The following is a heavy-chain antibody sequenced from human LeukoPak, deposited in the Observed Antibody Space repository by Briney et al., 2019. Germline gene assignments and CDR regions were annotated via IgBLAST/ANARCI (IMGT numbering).Heavy chain of an antibody. Sequence: GGSLRLSCEASGFTFSSHWMHWVRQPPGKGLVWVSRINSDGVSTNYADSVKGRFTISRDNAKNTLYLQVNSLRVEDTAVYYCAKSTDAFDIWGQGTMVTVSS. CDR2: INSDGVST. V-gene: IGHV3-74*01. CDR1: GFTFSSHW. J-gene: IGHJ3*02. CDR3: AKSTDAFDI.